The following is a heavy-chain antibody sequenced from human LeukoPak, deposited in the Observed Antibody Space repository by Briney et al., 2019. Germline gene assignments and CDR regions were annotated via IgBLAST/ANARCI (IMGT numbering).Heavy chain of an antibody. Sequence: SETLSLTCTVSGYSISNSYYWGWIRQPPGKGLEWIGSIYYSGSTYYNPSLKSRVTMSVDTSKNHFSVKLSSVTAADTAVYYCARESEFDATGYLYWGQGILVTVSS. CDR1: GYSISNSYY. V-gene: IGHV4-39*02. CDR2: IYYSGST. D-gene: IGHD3-9*01. J-gene: IGHJ4*02. CDR3: ARESEFDATGYLY.